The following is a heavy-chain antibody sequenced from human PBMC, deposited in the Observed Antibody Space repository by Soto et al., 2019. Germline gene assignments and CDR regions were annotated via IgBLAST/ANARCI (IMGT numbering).Heavy chain of an antibody. D-gene: IGHD6-13*01. CDR3: AAGEASSRNLAPYYLDF. CDR2: IHYSGTT. Sequence: SHTQSQSCTESCGSMGNYFWTWIRKPSGKELEWIGYIHYSGTTSFFPSYNPSLRSRVTISEDTSKNQFSLKLLSVTTADTAVYFCAAGEASSRNLAPYYLDFWGQGTLVTVS. V-gene: IGHV4-59*07. J-gene: IGHJ4*02. CDR1: CGSMGNYF.